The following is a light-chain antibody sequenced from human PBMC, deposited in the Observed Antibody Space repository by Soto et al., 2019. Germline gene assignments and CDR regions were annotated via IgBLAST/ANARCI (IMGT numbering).Light chain of an antibody. Sequence: EIVMTQSPATLSVSPGERATLSCRASQSVSSYLAWYQQKPGQAPRLLIYGASSRATGIPDRFSGSGSGTDFTLTISRLEPEDFAVYYCQQYGSSGFSFGPGTKVDIK. CDR2: GAS. CDR3: QQYGSSGFS. J-gene: IGKJ3*01. V-gene: IGKV3-20*01. CDR1: QSVSSY.